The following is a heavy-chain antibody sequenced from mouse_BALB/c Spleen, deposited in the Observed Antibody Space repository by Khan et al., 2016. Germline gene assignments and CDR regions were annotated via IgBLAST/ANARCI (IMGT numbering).Heavy chain of an antibody. CDR1: GYTFTSYW. J-gene: IGHJ3*01. V-gene: IGHV1-7*01. D-gene: IGHD2-10*01. CDR3: ARWAYYGNYLFAY. CDR2: INPSTGYT. Sequence: QVQLQQSGAELAKPGASVKMSCKASGYTFTSYWMHWVKQRPGQGLEWIEYINPSTGYTEYNQKFKDKATLTADKSSSTAYMQLSSLTSEDSAVYYCARWAYYGNYLFAYWGQGTLVTVSA.